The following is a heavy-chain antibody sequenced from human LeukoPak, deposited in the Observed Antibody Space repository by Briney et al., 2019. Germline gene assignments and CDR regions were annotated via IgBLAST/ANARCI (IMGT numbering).Heavy chain of an antibody. CDR3: ARSKSYDSSGYYFDY. J-gene: IGHJ4*02. D-gene: IGHD3-22*01. CDR1: GFTFSSYG. CDR2: IGWDGIIK. Sequence: PGVSLRLSCAASGFTFSSYGMHWVRQAPGKGLEWVAFIGWDGIIKYYADSVKGRFTISRDSYNHTLHLQMNSLRAEDTAVYYCARSKSYDSSGYYFDYWGQGTLVTVSS. V-gene: IGHV3-30*02.